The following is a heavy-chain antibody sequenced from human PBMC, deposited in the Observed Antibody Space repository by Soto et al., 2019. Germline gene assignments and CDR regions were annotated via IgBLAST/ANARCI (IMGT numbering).Heavy chain of an antibody. CDR1: GFTFSRHC. J-gene: IGHJ4*02. D-gene: IGHD3-22*01. CDR3: ARGGYYDDTGAADS. V-gene: IGHV3-74*03. CDR2: INSDGSIT. Sequence: EVQLVESGGGLVQPGGSLRLACAASGFTFSRHCMHWVRQAPGKGLVWVSRINSDGSITKSADSVEGRFTISRDNAKNTVYLQMNTLRSEDTAVYFCARGGYYDDTGAADSWGQGTLVTVSS.